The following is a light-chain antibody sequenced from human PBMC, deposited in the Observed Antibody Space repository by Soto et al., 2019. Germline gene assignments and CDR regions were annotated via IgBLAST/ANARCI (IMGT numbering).Light chain of an antibody. CDR2: SND. J-gene: IGLJ3*02. Sequence: QSVLTQAPSASGTPGQRVTISCSGSSSNIGSNTVSWHQQVPGTAPKLLIYSNDQRPSGVPDRFSGSKSGTSASLAIGGLQSEDEADYYCAAWDDSLNGWVFGGGTKLTVL. V-gene: IGLV1-44*01. CDR3: AAWDDSLNGWV. CDR1: SSNIGSNT.